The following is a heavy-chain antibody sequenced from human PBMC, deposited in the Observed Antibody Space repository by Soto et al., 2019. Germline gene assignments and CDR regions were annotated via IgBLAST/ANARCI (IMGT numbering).Heavy chain of an antibody. J-gene: IGHJ5*02. CDR2: ISGSGSNT. V-gene: IGHV3-23*01. CDR3: AKGDSYSTGNWFDP. D-gene: IGHD2-21*02. CDR1: GFPFSSYA. Sequence: SGGSLRLSCAASGFPFSSYALTWVRQTPGKGLEWVSSISGSGSNTYYADSVRGRFTVSRDNSKNTLYLQMNNLRVEDTGVYYCAKGDSYSTGNWFDPWGQGTLVTVSS.